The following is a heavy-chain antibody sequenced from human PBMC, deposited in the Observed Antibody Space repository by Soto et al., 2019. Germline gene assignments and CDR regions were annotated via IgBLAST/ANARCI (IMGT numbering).Heavy chain of an antibody. J-gene: IGHJ4*02. CDR1: GFTFDDYA. CDR2: ISWNSGNI. V-gene: IGHV3-9*01. Sequence: ESGGGLVQPGRSLRLSCAASGFTFDDYAMHWVRQAPGKGLEWVSGISWNSGNIGYADSVKGRFTISRDNAKNSLYLQMNSLRAEDTALYYCAKGGVATIRFFDYWGQGTLVTVSS. CDR3: AKGGVATIRFFDY. D-gene: IGHD5-12*01.